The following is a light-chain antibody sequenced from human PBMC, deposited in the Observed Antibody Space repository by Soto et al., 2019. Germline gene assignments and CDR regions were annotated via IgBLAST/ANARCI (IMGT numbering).Light chain of an antibody. J-gene: IGLJ1*01. CDR1: SSNIGAGYD. CDR3: QTHDSSLSGFYV. Sequence: QPVLTQPPSVSGAPGQRVTISCIGSSSNIGAGYDVHWYQRLPGTAPKLLIYGNSNRPSGVPDRFSGSKSGTSASLAITGLQAEDEADYYCQTHDSSLSGFYVFGTGTKLTVL. V-gene: IGLV1-40*01. CDR2: GNS.